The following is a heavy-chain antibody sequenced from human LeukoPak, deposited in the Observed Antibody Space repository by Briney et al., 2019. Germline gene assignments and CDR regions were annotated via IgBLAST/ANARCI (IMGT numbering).Heavy chain of an antibody. CDR2: IIPIFGTA. CDR3: ARDVSGMYYFDY. J-gene: IGHJ4*02. CDR1: RGTFSSYA. Sequence: SVKVSCKASRGTFSSYAISWVRQAPGQGLEWMGGIIPIFGTANYAQKFQGRVTITADESTSTAYMELSSLRSEDTAVYYCARDVSGMYYFDYWGQGTLVTVSS. V-gene: IGHV1-69*13.